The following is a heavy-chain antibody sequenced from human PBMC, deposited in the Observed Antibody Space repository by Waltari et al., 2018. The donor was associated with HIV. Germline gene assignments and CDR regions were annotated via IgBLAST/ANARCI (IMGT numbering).Heavy chain of an antibody. Sequence: EVQLVESGGGLVQPGGSLRLSCAASGFTFRSYSMNWVRQAPGKGLEWVSYISSSSSTIYYADSVKGRFTISRDNAKNSLYLQMNSLRAEDTAVYYCARDLTIPGAFDIWGQGTMVTVSS. V-gene: IGHV3-48*01. J-gene: IGHJ3*02. CDR1: GFTFRSYS. CDR3: ARDLTIPGAFDI. CDR2: ISSSSSTI. D-gene: IGHD3-9*01.